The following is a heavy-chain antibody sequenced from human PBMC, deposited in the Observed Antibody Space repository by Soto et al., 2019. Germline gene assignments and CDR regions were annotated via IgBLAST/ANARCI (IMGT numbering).Heavy chain of an antibody. CDR2: ISYDGSNK. D-gene: IGHD3-10*01. J-gene: IGHJ3*02. CDR1: GFTFSSYA. CDR3: ARGAYYYGSGSYAFDI. V-gene: IGHV3-30-3*01. Sequence: GGPLRLSCAASGFTFSSYAMHWVRQAPGKGLEWVAVISYDGSNKYYADSVKGRFTISRDNSKNTLYLQMNSLRAEDTAVYYCARGAYYYGSGSYAFDIWGQGTMVTVSS.